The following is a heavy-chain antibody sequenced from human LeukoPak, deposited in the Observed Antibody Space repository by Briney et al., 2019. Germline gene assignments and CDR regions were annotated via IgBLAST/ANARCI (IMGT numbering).Heavy chain of an antibody. CDR3: ARDAGAGTQRDGWFDP. CDR1: GFTFMTYW. CDR2: IKQDVSEK. Sequence: GGSLRLSCAVSGFTFMTYWMSWVRQAPGKGLEWVANIKQDVSEKYYVDSVKGRFTISRDNAKNSLYLQMNSLGADDTAVYYCARDAGAGTQRDGWFDPWGQGTLVTVSS. D-gene: IGHD4/OR15-4a*01. V-gene: IGHV3-7*01. J-gene: IGHJ5*02.